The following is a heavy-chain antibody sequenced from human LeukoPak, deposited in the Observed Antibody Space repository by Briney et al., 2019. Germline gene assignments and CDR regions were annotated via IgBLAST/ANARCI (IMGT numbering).Heavy chain of an antibody. V-gene: IGHV4-30-4*01. CDR2: IYYSGST. CDR3: ARGRIAAARDYYYYYMDV. Sequence: SQTLSLTCTVSGGSISSGDYYWSWIREPPGKGLEWIGYIYYSGSTYYNPSLKSRVTMSVDTSKTQFSLKLSSVTAADTAVYYSARGRIAAARDYYYYYMDVWGKGTTVTVSS. D-gene: IGHD6-13*01. CDR1: GGSISSGDYY. J-gene: IGHJ6*03.